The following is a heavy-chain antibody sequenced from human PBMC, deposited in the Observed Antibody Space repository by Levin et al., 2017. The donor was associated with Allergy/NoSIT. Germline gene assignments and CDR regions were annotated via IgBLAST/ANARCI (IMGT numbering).Heavy chain of an antibody. CDR2: ISSSSSYI. J-gene: IGHJ4*02. CDR1: GFTFSSYS. CDR3: ARELTTVTHNYFDY. D-gene: IGHD4-17*01. V-gene: IGHV3-21*01. Sequence: GGSLRLSCAASGFTFSSYSMNWVRQAPGKGLEWVSSISSSSSYIYYADSVKGRFTISRDNAKNSLYLQMNSLRAEDTAVYYCARELTTVTHNYFDYWGQGTLVTVSS.